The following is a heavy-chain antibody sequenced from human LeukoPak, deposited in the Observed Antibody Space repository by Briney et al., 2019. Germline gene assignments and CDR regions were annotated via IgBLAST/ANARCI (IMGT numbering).Heavy chain of an antibody. CDR1: GFTFSNSA. CDR2: IRRSGGDT. CDR3: AIAVAGSYCFDY. V-gene: IGHV3-23*01. J-gene: IGHJ4*02. Sequence: GGSLRLSCVASGFTFSNSAMSWVRQAPGKGLEWVSGIRRSGGDTYYTDSVKGRFTISRDNSKNTLYLQMNSLRAEDTAVYYCAIAVAGSYCFDYWGQGTLVTVSS. D-gene: IGHD6-19*01.